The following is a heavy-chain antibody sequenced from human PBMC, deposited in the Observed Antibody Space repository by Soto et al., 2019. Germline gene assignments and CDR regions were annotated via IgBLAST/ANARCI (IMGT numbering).Heavy chain of an antibody. CDR3: ARDNSGSNSLIVDY. Sequence: SETLSLTCGVYGGSFSGYQWNWIRQSPGQGLEWIGEINHSGTTKYNPSLESRINLSLDTSKKQFSLKMFSVTAADTAVYYCARDNSGSNSLIVDYWGQGTLVTVSS. D-gene: IGHD1-26*01. CDR2: INHSGTT. J-gene: IGHJ4*02. V-gene: IGHV4-34*01. CDR1: GGSFSGYQ.